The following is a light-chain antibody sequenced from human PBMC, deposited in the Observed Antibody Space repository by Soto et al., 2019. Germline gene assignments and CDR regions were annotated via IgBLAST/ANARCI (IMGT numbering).Light chain of an antibody. Sequence: EIVMTQSPATVSLSPGERATLSRRASQNLANNLAWYQQKPGQAPRLLIYGASTRATGIPARFGGSGSGTEFTLTISSLQSEDVAVYYCQQYNSWPPLTFGGGTKVEI. CDR3: QQYNSWPPLT. V-gene: IGKV3-15*01. CDR1: QNLANN. CDR2: GAS. J-gene: IGKJ4*01.